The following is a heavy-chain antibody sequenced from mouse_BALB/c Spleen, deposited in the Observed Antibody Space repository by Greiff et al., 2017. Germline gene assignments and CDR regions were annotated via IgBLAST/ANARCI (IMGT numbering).Heavy chain of an antibody. V-gene: IGHV14-3*02. CDR2: IDPANGNT. CDR1: GFNIKDTY. J-gene: IGHJ3*01. Sequence: VHVKQSGAELVKPGASVKLSCTASGFNIKDTYMHWVKQRPEQGLEWIGRIDPANGNTKYDPKFQGKATITADTSSNTAYLQLSSLTSEDTAVYYCANNGAYWGQGTLVTVSA. CDR3: ANNGAY. D-gene: IGHD1-3*01.